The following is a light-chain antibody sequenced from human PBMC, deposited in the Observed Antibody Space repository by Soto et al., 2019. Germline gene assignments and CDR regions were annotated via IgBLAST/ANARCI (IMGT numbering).Light chain of an antibody. V-gene: IGKV3-15*01. CDR2: RAS. CDR1: QSIGPN. J-gene: IGKJ2*01. CDR3: QQYENWPPYN. Sequence: TQSPDTLSASLGEIVTLSCKASQSIGPNLAWYQQRPGQAPRLLIHRASMRATGVPARFIGRGFGTEFTLTITNLPSEDFAVYFCQQYENWPPYNFGQGTKLDI.